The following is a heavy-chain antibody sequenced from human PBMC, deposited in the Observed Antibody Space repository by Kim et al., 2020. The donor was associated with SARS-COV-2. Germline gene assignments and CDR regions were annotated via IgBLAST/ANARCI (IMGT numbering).Heavy chain of an antibody. J-gene: IGHJ4*02. V-gene: IGHV3-30*02. CDR3: AKGTDFWSGYFDY. D-gene: IGHD3-3*01. Sequence: YADSVKGRFTISRDNSKNTLYLQMNSLRAEDTAVYYCAKGTDFWSGYFDYWGQGTLVTVSS.